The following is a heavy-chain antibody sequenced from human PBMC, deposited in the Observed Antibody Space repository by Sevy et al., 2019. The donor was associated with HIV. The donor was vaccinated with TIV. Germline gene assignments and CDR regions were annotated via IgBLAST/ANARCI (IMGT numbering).Heavy chain of an antibody. CDR2: IHYSGST. CDR3: ARDSGTYPYDFDY. CDR1: GGSVSSGSYF. D-gene: IGHD1-26*01. Sequence: SETLSLTWTVSGGSVSSGSYFWSWIRQPPGKGLEWIGYIHYSGSTNYNPSLKSRVTISVDTSKNQFSLNLSSVTAADTAVYYCARDSGTYPYDFDYWGQGTLVTVSS. J-gene: IGHJ4*02. V-gene: IGHV4-61*01.